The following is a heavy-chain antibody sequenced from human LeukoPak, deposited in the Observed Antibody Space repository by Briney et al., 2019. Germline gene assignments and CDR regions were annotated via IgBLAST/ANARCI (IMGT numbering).Heavy chain of an antibody. Sequence: ASVKVSCKASGYTFTGYYMHWVRQAPGQGLEWMGWINPNSGGTNYAQKFQGRVTMTRDTSISTAYMELSRLRSDDTAVYYCARDHGYCSSTSCYNWFDPRGQGTLVTVSS. CDR3: ARDHGYCSSTSCYNWFDP. D-gene: IGHD2-2*01. J-gene: IGHJ5*02. CDR1: GYTFTGYY. V-gene: IGHV1-2*02. CDR2: INPNSGGT.